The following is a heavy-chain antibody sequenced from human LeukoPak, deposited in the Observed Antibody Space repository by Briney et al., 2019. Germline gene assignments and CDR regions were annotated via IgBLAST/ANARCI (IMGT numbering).Heavy chain of an antibody. CDR2: IYTSGST. J-gene: IGHJ4*02. D-gene: IGHD3-10*01. CDR3: ARDQTYSGSGIYTYFDY. CDR1: GGSISSGSYY. Sequence: PSETLSLTCTVSGGSISSGSYYWSWIRQPAGKGLEYIGRIYTSGSTNYNPSLKSRVTISVDTSKNHFFLKLSSVTAADTAVYYCARDQTYSGSGIYTYFDYWGQGILVTVSS. V-gene: IGHV4-61*02.